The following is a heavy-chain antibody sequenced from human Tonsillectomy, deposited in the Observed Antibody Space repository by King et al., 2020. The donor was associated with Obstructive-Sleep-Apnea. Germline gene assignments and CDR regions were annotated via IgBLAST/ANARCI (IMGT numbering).Heavy chain of an antibody. J-gene: IGHJ4*02. CDR2: MNSNTGDT. CDR3: ARGCYDILAAYYSPLDY. V-gene: IGHV1-8*01. D-gene: IGHD3-9*01. Sequence: VQLVESGAEVKKPGASVKVSCKASGYTFTSYDVNWVRQATGQGLEWMGWMNSNTGDTGYAQKFRGRVTMTRDTSISTAYMELSSLRSEDTAVYYCARGCYDILAAYYSPLDYWGQGTLVTVSS. CDR1: GYTFTSYD.